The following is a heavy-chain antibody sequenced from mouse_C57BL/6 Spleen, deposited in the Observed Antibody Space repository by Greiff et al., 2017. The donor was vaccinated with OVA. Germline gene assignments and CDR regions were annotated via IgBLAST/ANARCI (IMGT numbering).Heavy chain of an antibody. Sequence: QVQLQQPGAELVKPGASVKLSCKASGYTFTSYWMHWVKQRPGQGLEWIGMIHPNSGSTNYNEKFKSKATLTVDKSSSTAYMQLSSLTSEDSAVYYCARVDYDVDAMDYWGQGTSVTVSS. V-gene: IGHV1-64*01. CDR1: GYTFTSYW. D-gene: IGHD2-4*01. CDR3: ARVDYDVDAMDY. CDR2: IHPNSGST. J-gene: IGHJ4*01.